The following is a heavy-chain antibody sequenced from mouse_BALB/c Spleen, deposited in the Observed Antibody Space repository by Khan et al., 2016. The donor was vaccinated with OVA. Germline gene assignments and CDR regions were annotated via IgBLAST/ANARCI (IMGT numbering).Heavy chain of an antibody. J-gene: IGHJ3*01. Sequence: EVKLLESGPELMKPGASVKISCKASGYSFTSYYIHWMKQSHGKSLEWIGYIDPFNGGTNYNQKFQGKATLTVDKSSNTAYMHLSSLTSEDSAVDYCARNGITTWFAYWGQGTLVTVSA. V-gene: IGHV1S135*01. D-gene: IGHD2-4*01. CDR1: GYSFTSYY. CDR3: ARNGITTWFAY. CDR2: IDPFNGGT.